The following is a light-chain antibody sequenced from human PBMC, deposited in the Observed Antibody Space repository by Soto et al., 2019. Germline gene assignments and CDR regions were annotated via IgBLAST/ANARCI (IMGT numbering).Light chain of an antibody. CDR3: QQYGSSPFT. CDR1: QSVSSSY. CDR2: GAS. V-gene: IGKV3-20*01. Sequence: EIVFTQSPGTLSLSPGERATLSCRASQSVSSSYLAWYQQKPGQAPRLLIHGASSRATGIPDRFSGSGSGTDFTLTISRXEPEDFAVYYCQQYGSSPFTFGPGTKVDTK. J-gene: IGKJ3*01.